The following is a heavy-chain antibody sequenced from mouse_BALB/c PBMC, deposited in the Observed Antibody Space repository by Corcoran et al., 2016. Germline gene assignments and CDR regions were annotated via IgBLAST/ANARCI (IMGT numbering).Heavy chain of an antibody. V-gene: IGHV9-3-1*01. CDR1: GYTFTNYG. CDR3: AREPRAMDY. CDR2: INTYTGEP. J-gene: IGHJ4*01. Sequence: QIQLVKSGPELKKPGETVKISCKASGYTFTNYGMNGVKQAPGKGLKWMGWINTYTGEPTYADDFKGRFAFSLETSASTAYLQINNLKNEDTATYFCAREPRAMDYWGQGTSVTVSS.